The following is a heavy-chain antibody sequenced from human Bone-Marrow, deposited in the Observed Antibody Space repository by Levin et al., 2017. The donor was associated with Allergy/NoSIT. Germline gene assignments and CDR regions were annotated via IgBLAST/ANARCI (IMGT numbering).Heavy chain of an antibody. CDR2: INHRGNPT. V-gene: IGHV3-11*01. D-gene: IGHD4-17*01. CDR3: ARDKVRGDYNFDL. Sequence: SGGSLRLSCAASGFTFGDSYMTWIRQAPGKGLEWISYINHRGNPTYYADSVKGRFTVSRDNAKSSLYLQMSGLRVDDTAVYYCARDKVRGDYNFDLWGQGALVTVSS. CDR1: GFTFGDSY. J-gene: IGHJ4*02.